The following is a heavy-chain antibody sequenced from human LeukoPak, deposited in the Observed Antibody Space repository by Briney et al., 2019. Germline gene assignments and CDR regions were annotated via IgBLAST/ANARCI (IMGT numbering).Heavy chain of an antibody. Sequence: PGGSLRLSCAASGFTFSSYAMHWVRQAPGKGPEWVAVISYDGSNKYYADSVKGRFTISRDNSKNTLYLQMDSLRAEDTAVYYCARGSTTVNSFDYWGQGTLVTVSS. CDR1: GFTFSSYA. CDR2: ISYDGSNK. V-gene: IGHV3-30-3*01. D-gene: IGHD1-14*01. CDR3: ARGSTTVNSFDY. J-gene: IGHJ4*02.